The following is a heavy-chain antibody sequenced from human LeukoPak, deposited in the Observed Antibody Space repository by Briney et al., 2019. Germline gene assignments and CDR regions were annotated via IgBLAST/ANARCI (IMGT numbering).Heavy chain of an antibody. Sequence: SETLSLTCAVYGGSFSGYYWSWIRQPPGKGLEWIGEINHSGSTNYNPSLKSRVTISVDTSKNQFSLKLSSVTAADTAVYYCARNFPVRSTSYCYYGMDVWGQGTTVTVSS. CDR1: GGSFSGYY. CDR3: ARNFPVRSTSYCYYGMDV. CDR2: INHSGST. V-gene: IGHV4-34*01. J-gene: IGHJ6*02. D-gene: IGHD2-2*01.